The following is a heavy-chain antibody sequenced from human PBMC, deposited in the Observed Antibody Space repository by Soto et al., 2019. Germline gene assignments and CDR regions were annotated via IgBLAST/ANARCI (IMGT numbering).Heavy chain of an antibody. CDR1: GFTFSSYA. Sequence: QVQLVESGGGVVQPGRSLRLSCAASGFTFSSYAMHWVRQAPGKGLEWVAVISYDGSNKYYADSVKGRFTISRDNSKNTLYLQMNSLRAEDTAVYYCARDSAVTMIVVVMWEEIDSWGQGTLVTVSS. CDR3: ARDSAVTMIVVVMWEEIDS. V-gene: IGHV3-30-3*01. CDR2: ISYDGSNK. J-gene: IGHJ4*02. D-gene: IGHD3-22*01.